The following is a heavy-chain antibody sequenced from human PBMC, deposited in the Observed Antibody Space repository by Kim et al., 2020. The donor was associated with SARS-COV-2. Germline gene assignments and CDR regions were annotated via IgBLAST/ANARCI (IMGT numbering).Heavy chain of an antibody. J-gene: IGHJ6*02. Sequence: GGSLRLSCAASGFTFSSYWMSWVRQAPGKGLEWVANIKQDGSEKYYVDSVKGRFTISRDNAKNSLYLQMNSLRAEYTAVYYCAAFGELLLWGYYYYGMDVWGQGTTVTVSS. CDR1: GFTFSSYW. D-gene: IGHD3-10*01. V-gene: IGHV3-7*01. CDR2: IKQDGSEK. CDR3: AAFGELLLWGYYYYGMDV.